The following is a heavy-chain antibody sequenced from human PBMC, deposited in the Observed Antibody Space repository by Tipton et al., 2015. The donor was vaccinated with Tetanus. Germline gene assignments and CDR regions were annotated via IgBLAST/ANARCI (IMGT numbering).Heavy chain of an antibody. J-gene: IGHJ4*02. CDR3: VRGRGLGAYSYGFEY. D-gene: IGHD5-18*01. Sequence: LRLSCTVSGDSVSGYYWSWIRQPPGKGLEWVGYVYYTGDTNYSPSLKSRVTISMDRSENQISLKMTSVTAADTAVYYCVRGRGLGAYSYGFEYWGQGALVTVSS. CDR1: GDSVSGYY. V-gene: IGHV4-59*02. CDR2: VYYTGDT.